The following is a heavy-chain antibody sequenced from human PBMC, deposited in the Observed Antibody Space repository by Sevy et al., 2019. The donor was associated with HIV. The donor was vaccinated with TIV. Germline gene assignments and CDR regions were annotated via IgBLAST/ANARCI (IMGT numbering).Heavy chain of an antibody. Sequence: GGSLRLSCAASGFTFSSYSMNWVRQAPGKGLEWVSYISSSSSTIYYADSVKGRFTISRDNAKNSLYLQMNSLREEDTAVYYCARAQQLGTFDYWGQGTLVTVSS. CDR2: ISSSSSTI. CDR3: ARAQQLGTFDY. D-gene: IGHD6-13*01. J-gene: IGHJ4*02. CDR1: GFTFSSYS. V-gene: IGHV3-48*02.